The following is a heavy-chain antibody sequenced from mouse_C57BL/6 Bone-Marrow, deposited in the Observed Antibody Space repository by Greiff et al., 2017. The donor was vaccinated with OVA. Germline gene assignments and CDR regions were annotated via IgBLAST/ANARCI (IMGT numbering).Heavy chain of an antibody. J-gene: IGHJ1*03. V-gene: IGHV5-6*01. D-gene: IGHD1-1*01. CDR1: GFTFSSYG. Sequence: EVKLQESGGDLVKPGGSLKLSCAASGFTFSSYGMSWVRQTPDKRLEWVATISSGGSYTYYPDSVKGRFTISRDNAKNTLYLQMSSLKSEDTAMYYCASCYYYGSSPSYWYFDVWGTGTTVTVSS. CDR2: ISSGGSYT. CDR3: ASCYYYGSSPSYWYFDV.